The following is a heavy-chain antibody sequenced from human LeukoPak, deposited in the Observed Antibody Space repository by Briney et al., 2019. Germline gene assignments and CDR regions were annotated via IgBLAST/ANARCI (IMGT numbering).Heavy chain of an antibody. V-gene: IGHV3-33*01. D-gene: IGHD2-2*01. CDR1: GFTFSSYG. J-gene: IGHJ4*02. CDR2: IWYDGSDK. Sequence: GRSLRLSCAASGFTFSSYGMHWVRQAPGKGLEWVAVIWYDGSDKYYIDSVKGRFTISRDNSKNTVYLQMNSLRAEDAAVYYCASDSTYGYWGQGTLVTVSS. CDR3: ASDSTYGY.